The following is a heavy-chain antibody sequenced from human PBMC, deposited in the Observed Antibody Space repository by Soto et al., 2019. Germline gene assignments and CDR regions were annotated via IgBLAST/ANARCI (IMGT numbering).Heavy chain of an antibody. Sequence: QVQLVQSGAEVKKPGSSVKVYCKAPGGTFSSYAISWVRQAPGQGLEWMGGIIPIFGTAKYAQKFQGRVTITADESTSTGYMELSSLRDEDTAVYYCARTQGGSSSLDIYYYSYYGMDVWGQGTTVTVSS. J-gene: IGHJ6*02. D-gene: IGHD2-15*01. CDR1: GGTFSSYA. CDR3: ARTQGGSSSLDIYYYSYYGMDV. V-gene: IGHV1-69*01. CDR2: IIPIFGTA.